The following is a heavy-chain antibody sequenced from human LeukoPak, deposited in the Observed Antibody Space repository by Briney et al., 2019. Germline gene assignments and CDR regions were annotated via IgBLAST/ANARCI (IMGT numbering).Heavy chain of an antibody. J-gene: IGHJ4*02. D-gene: IGHD1-1*01. V-gene: IGHV4-4*02. CDR2: IYHSGST. Sequence: SETLSLTCTISGGSVSDYYWSWVRQPPGKGLEWIGEIYHSGSTNYNPSLKSRVTISVDKSKNQFSLKLSSVTAADTAVYYCARASHWNQLHYFDYWGQGTLATVSS. CDR1: GGSVSDYY. CDR3: ARASHWNQLHYFDY.